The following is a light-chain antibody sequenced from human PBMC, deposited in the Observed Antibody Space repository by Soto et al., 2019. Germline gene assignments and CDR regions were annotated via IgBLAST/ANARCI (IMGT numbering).Light chain of an antibody. J-gene: IGKJ1*01. Sequence: EIVMTQSPATLSVSPGERATLSCRASQSVSSNLAWYQQKPGQAPGLLIHGASTRATGIPARFSGSGSGTEFTLTISSLQSEDFAVYYCQQYNNWPSWTFGQGTKVDIK. CDR2: GAS. CDR3: QQYNNWPSWT. CDR1: QSVSSN. V-gene: IGKV3-15*01.